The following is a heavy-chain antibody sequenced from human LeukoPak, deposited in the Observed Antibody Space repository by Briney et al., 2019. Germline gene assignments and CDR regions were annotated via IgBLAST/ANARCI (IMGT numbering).Heavy chain of an antibody. J-gene: IGHJ4*02. Sequence: SESPSPTCAVYVGSSSGYYWSCIRQPPPHGREGLGEINHSGCTNNTPSLTSRVTISADTSNNHTSLKLSSLTAADTAVYYCARGPPWDYYDSSVYYRGGPNFDYWGQGTLVTVSS. D-gene: IGHD3-22*01. V-gene: IGHV4-34*01. CDR3: ARGPPWDYYDSSVYYRGGPNFDY. CDR1: VGSSSGYY. CDR2: INHSGCT.